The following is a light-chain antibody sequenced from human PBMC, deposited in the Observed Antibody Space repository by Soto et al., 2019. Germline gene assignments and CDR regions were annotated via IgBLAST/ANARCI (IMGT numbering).Light chain of an antibody. CDR3: QQRHMWPIT. CDR1: QSIHTS. Sequence: VLTQSPATLSLSPGERATLSCRASQSIHTSLAWYQQKPGQPPRLVVYDSTLRANGVPDRFGGSRSGTEFTLTINNLEPEDFAVYYCQQRHMWPITFGQGTRLEIK. CDR2: DST. V-gene: IGKV3-11*01. J-gene: IGKJ5*01.